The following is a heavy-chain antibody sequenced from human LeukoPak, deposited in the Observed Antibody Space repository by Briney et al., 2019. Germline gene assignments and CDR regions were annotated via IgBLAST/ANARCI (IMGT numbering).Heavy chain of an antibody. V-gene: IGHV3-30*02. Sequence: PGRSLRLSCAASGFTFSSYAMHWVRQAPGKGLEWVAFIRYDGNDKQYADSVKGRFTISRDNSKNTLYLQMNSLRTEDTAVYYCAKDERVILTNMDVWGKGTTVTISS. CDR3: AKDERVILTNMDV. CDR1: GFTFSSYA. CDR2: IRYDGNDK. D-gene: IGHD2-21*01. J-gene: IGHJ6*03.